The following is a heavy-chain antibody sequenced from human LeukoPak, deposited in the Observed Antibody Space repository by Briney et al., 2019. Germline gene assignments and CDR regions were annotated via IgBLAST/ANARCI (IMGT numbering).Heavy chain of an antibody. CDR2: INGNSDKI. CDR3: AKDRYCSSTSCPIDY. CDR1: GFTFSTYA. Sequence: GGSLRLSCAASGFTFSTYAMSWVRQAPGKGLEWVSGINGNSDKIGYADSVKGRFTISRDSAKKSLYLQMNSLRAEDTALYFCAKDRYCSSTSCPIDYWGQGTPVTVSS. J-gene: IGHJ4*02. V-gene: IGHV3-9*01. D-gene: IGHD2-2*01.